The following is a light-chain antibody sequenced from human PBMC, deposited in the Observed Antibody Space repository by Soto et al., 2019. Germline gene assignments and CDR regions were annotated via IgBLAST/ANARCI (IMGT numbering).Light chain of an antibody. V-gene: IGLV2-14*01. Sequence: QSALTQPASVSGSPGQSITISCTGTSSDVGGYNYVSWYQQHPGKAPKLMIYDVSNRPSGISSRFSGSKSGNTASLTISGLQPEGEADYYCSSYTGSNSQILGGGTKVTVL. CDR1: SSDVGGYNY. CDR2: DVS. J-gene: IGLJ1*01. CDR3: SSYTGSNSQI.